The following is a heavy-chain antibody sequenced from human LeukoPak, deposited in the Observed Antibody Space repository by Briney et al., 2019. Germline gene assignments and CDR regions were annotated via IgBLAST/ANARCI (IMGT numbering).Heavy chain of an antibody. CDR3: ARSRDNVDYYDSSGDFDY. J-gene: IGHJ4*02. CDR2: IYSGGST. D-gene: IGHD3-22*01. Sequence: GGSLRLSCAASGFTVSTNYMSWVRQAPGKGLEWVSVIYSGGSTYYADSVKGRFTISRDNSKNTLYLQMNSLRAEDTAVYYCARSRDNVDYYDSSGDFDYWGQGTLVTVSS. CDR1: GFTVSTNY. V-gene: IGHV3-66*02.